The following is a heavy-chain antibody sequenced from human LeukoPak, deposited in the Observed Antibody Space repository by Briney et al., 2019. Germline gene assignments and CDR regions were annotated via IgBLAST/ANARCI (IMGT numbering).Heavy chain of an antibody. J-gene: IGHJ3*02. Sequence: GGSLRLSCAASGFTFSSYRMTWVRQAPGKGLEWVASISSSSSYIYYADSVKGRFTISRDNAKNSLYLQMNSLRAADTAVYYCARDGPSRYCSSTSCSLDAFDIWGQGTMVTVSS. V-gene: IGHV3-21*01. D-gene: IGHD2-2*01. CDR3: ARDGPSRYCSSTSCSLDAFDI. CDR1: GFTFSSYR. CDR2: ISSSSSYI.